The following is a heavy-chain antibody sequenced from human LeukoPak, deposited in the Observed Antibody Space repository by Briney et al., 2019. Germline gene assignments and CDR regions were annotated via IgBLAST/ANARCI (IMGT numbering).Heavy chain of an antibody. D-gene: IGHD6-19*01. J-gene: IGHJ3*02. V-gene: IGHV1-18*01. CDR2: ISAYNGNT. CDR3: ARDGGRGWYQDFEAFDI. CDR1: GYTFTSYG. Sequence: GASMKVSCKASGYTFTSYGISWVRQAPGQGLEWMGWISAYNGNTNYAQKLQGRVTMTTDTSTSTAYMELRSLRSDDTAVYYCARDGGRGWYQDFEAFDIWGQGTMVTVSS.